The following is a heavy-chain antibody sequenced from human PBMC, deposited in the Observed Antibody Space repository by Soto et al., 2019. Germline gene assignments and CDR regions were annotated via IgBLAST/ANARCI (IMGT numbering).Heavy chain of an antibody. V-gene: IGHV3-33*01. CDR3: ARIHPTGELLPFDY. CDR2: IWYNGSNK. J-gene: IGHJ4*02. Sequence: QVQLVESGGGVVQPGMSLRLSCAASGFTFSSYVMHWVRQAPGKGLEWVAVIWYNGSNKYYADSVKGRFTISRDNSKNTLYLQMNSLRAEDTAVYYCARIHPTGELLPFDYWGQGTLVTVSS. CDR1: GFTFSSYV. D-gene: IGHD3-10*01.